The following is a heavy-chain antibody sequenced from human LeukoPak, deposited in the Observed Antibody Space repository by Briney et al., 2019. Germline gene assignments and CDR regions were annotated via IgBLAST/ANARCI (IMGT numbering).Heavy chain of an antibody. CDR2: INHSGST. V-gene: IGHV4-34*01. Sequence: PSETLSLTCAVYGGSFSGYYSSWIRQPPGKGLEWIGEINHSGSTNYNPSLKSRVTISVDTSKNQFSLKLSSVTAADTAVYYCARGAVGATRFYYYYGMDVWGQGTTVTVSS. CDR3: ARGAVGATRFYYYYGMDV. J-gene: IGHJ6*02. CDR1: GGSFSGYY. D-gene: IGHD1-26*01.